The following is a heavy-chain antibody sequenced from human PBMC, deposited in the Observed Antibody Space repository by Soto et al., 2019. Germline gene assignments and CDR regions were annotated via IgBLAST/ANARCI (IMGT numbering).Heavy chain of an antibody. CDR3: AKFGVYSSGPFLRDSQH. J-gene: IGHJ1*01. Sequence: HPGGSLRLSCAASGFTFNIYAMSWVRQAPGKGLEWVSAISGSGGGTYYADSVEGRFTISRDNSNNTLYLQMSSLRAEDTAVYYCAKFGVYSSGPFLRDSQHLRQATLV. CDR1: GFTFNIYA. V-gene: IGHV3-23*01. CDR2: ISGSGGGT. D-gene: IGHD3-22*01.